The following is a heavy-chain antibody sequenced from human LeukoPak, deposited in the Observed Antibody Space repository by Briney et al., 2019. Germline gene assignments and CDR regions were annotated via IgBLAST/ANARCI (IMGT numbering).Heavy chain of an antibody. CDR3: ARGGGLVVVVIENWFDP. CDR2: INTNTGNP. V-gene: IGHV7-4-1*02. D-gene: IGHD3-22*01. J-gene: IGHJ5*02. CDR1: GYTFTSYA. Sequence: GASVKVSCKASGYTFTSYAMNWVRQAPGQGLEWMGWINTNTGNPTYAQGFTGRFVFSLDTSVSTAYLQISSLKAEDTAVYYCARGGGLVVVVIENWFDPWGQGTLVTVSS.